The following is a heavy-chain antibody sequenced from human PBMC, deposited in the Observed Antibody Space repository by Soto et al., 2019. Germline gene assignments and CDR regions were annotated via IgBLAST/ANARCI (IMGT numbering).Heavy chain of an antibody. CDR3: ALGMFMDV. CDR1: GVSLSSTCHY. Sequence: SETLSLTCSVSGVSLSSTCHYCNWVRQLPGKGLEWIGYIDSIGTTYYNPPLKSRLAMSIDPSKNQFSLNLSSVTAADTALYYCALGMFMDVWGKGTTVTVSS. J-gene: IGHJ6*03. D-gene: IGHD3-16*01. CDR2: IDSIGTT. V-gene: IGHV4-31*03.